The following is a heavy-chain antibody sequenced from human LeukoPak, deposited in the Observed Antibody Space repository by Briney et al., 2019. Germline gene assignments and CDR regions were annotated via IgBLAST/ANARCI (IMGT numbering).Heavy chain of an antibody. CDR1: GFTFSSYG. CDR2: IRYDGSNK. V-gene: IGHV3-30*02. Sequence: GGSLRLSCAASGFTFSSYGMHWVRQAPGKGLEGGAFIRYDGSNKYYADSVKGRFTISRDNSKNTLYLQMNSLRAEDTAVYYCAKGGYSGYDSGNYYYYMDVWGKGTTVTISS. J-gene: IGHJ6*03. D-gene: IGHD5-12*01. CDR3: AKGGYSGYDSGNYYYYMDV.